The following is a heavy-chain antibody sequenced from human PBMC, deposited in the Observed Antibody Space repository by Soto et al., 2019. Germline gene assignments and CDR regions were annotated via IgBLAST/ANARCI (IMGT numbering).Heavy chain of an antibody. CDR1: GFTFSSYE. V-gene: IGHV3-48*03. Sequence: GGSLRLSCAASGFTFSSYEMNWVRQAPGKGLEWVSYISSSGSTIYYADSVKGRFTISRDNAKNSLYLQMNSLRAEDTAVYYCARVSGDDWYFDLWGRGTLVTVSS. D-gene: IGHD3-10*01. CDR2: ISSSGSTI. J-gene: IGHJ2*01. CDR3: ARVSGDDWYFDL.